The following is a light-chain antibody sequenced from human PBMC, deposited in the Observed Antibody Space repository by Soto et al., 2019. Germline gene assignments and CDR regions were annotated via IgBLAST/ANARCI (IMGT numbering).Light chain of an antibody. CDR3: QQYGSSPPIT. V-gene: IGKV3-20*01. J-gene: IGKJ5*01. CDR1: QSVSSGY. CDR2: ATS. Sequence: EIVLTQSPGALSLSPGERATLSCRASQSVSSGYLAWYQQKPGQAPRLLIFATSRRATGIPDRFSGSGSGTDFNLTISRLEPEDVAVYYCQQYGSSPPITFGQGTRLEIK.